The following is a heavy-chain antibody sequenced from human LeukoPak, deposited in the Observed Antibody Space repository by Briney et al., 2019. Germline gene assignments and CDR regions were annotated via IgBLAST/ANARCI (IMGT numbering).Heavy chain of an antibody. CDR1: GGAFSGYY. D-gene: IGHD6-19*01. Sequence: SETLSLTCAVYGGAFSGYYWSWIRQPPGKGLEWIGEINHSGSTNYNPSLKSRVTISVHTSKIQFSLKLSSVTAADTAVYYCARPGYSSGWYVRYFQHWGQGTLVTVSS. V-gene: IGHV4-34*01. CDR3: ARPGYSSGWYVRYFQH. J-gene: IGHJ1*01. CDR2: INHSGST.